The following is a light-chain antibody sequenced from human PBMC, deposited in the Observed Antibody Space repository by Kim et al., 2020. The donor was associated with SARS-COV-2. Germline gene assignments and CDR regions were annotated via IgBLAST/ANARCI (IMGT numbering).Light chain of an antibody. CDR2: GNS. CDR1: SSNSGAGYD. J-gene: IGLJ1*01. Sequence: PGQRVTISCTGSSSNSGAGYDVHWYQQLPGTAPKLLIYGNSNRPSGVPDRFSGSKSGTSASLAITGLQAEDEADYYCQSYDSSLSVFGTGTKVTVL. CDR3: QSYDSSLSV. V-gene: IGLV1-40*01.